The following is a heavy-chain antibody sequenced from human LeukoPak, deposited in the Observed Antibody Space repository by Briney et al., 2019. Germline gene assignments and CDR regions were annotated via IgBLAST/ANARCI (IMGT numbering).Heavy chain of an antibody. CDR3: ARSNQADDY. V-gene: IGHV3-74*01. Sequence: HPGRSLRLSCAASGFTFSSYWMHWVRQVPGKGLVWVARINPGGSSITYADSVKSRFTISRDNAKNTLYLQMDSLRAEDTGVYYCARSNQADDYWGQGTLVTVSS. CDR2: INPGGSSI. CDR1: GFTFSSYW. J-gene: IGHJ4*02. D-gene: IGHD1-14*01.